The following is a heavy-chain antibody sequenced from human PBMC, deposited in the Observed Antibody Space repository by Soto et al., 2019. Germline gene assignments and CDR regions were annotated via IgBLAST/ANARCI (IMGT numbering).Heavy chain of an antibody. CDR3: ASMNVVAAENAFDI. CDR1: GFTFSSYS. Sequence: EVQLVESGGGLVKPGGSLRLSCAASGFTFSSYSMNWVRQAPGKGLEWVSCISSSSSHLYYADSVKGRFNISRDNAKNSLYLQMNSLRVEDTAVYYCASMNVVAAENAFDIWGQGPLVTVSS. CDR2: ISSSSSHL. V-gene: IGHV3-21*01. J-gene: IGHJ4*02. D-gene: IGHD2-21*01.